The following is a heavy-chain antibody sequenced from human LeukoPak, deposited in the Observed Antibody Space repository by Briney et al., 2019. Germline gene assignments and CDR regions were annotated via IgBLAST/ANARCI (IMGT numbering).Heavy chain of an antibody. D-gene: IGHD6-19*01. CDR3: AKIRPPGQWHYYFDY. CDR2: ISGSSGTT. Sequence: QSGGSLRLSCIASGLFFSNYGMSWVRLAAGKGLEWVSSISGSSGTTYYADSVKRRFTISRDNSKNTLYLQMNSLRAEDTAIYYCAKIRPPGQWHYYFDYWGQGTLVTVSS. J-gene: IGHJ4*02. V-gene: IGHV3-23*01. CDR1: GLFFSNYG.